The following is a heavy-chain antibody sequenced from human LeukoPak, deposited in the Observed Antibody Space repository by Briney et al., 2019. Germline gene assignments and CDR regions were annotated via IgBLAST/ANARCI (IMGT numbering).Heavy chain of an antibody. CDR2: IYYSGST. V-gene: IGHV4-59*01. J-gene: IGHJ4*02. CDR1: GGSISSYY. CDR3: ARVGVDTAMAFDY. Sequence: SETLSLTCTVSGGSISSYYWNWIRQPPGKGLEWIGYIYYSGSTNYNPSLKSRVTISVDTSKNQFSLKLSSVTAADAAVYYCARVGVDTAMAFDYWGQGTLVTVSS. D-gene: IGHD5-18*01.